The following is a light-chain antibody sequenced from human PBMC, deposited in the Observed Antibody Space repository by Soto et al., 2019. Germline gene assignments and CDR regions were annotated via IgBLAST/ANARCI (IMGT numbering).Light chain of an antibody. CDR3: QVWDSSSDHYV. CDR1: NIGSKS. J-gene: IGLJ1*01. V-gene: IGLV3-21*02. CDR2: DDS. Sequence: SYELTQPPSVSVAPGQTARITCGGNNIGSKSVHWYQQKPGQAPMLVVYDDSDRPSGIPERFSGSNSGNTATLTISRVEAGDEADYYCQVWDSSSDHYVFGTGTKSPS.